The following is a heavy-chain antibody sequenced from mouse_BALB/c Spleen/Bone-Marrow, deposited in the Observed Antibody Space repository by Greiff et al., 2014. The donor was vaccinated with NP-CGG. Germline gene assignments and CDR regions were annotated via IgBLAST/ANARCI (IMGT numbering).Heavy chain of an antibody. CDR3: ASPYYRYEVAWFAY. J-gene: IGHJ3*01. V-gene: IGHV5-17*02. D-gene: IGHD2-14*01. Sequence: EVHLVESGGGLVQPGGSRKLSCAASGFTFSSFGMHWVRQAPEKGLEWVAYISSGSSTIYYADTVKGRFTISRDNPKNTLFLQMTSLRSEDTAMYYCASPYYRYEVAWFAYWGQGTLVTVSA. CDR2: ISSGSSTI. CDR1: GFTFSSFG.